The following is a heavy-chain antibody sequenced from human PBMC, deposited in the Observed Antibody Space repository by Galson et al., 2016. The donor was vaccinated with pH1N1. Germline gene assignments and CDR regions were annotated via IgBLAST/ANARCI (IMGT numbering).Heavy chain of an antibody. J-gene: IGHJ4*02. V-gene: IGHV5-51*01. Sequence: QSGAEVKKPGESLKISCKGSGYSFTNYWIGWVRQVSGKGLEWMGLIYPGDSDTRYSPSFQGQVTISADKSSGTAYLQWSSLRASDTAMYYCARPTGHGDSLSGFDTWGQGTLVTVSS. CDR1: GYSFTNYW. D-gene: IGHD4-17*01. CDR3: ARPTGHGDSLSGFDT. CDR2: IYPGDSDT.